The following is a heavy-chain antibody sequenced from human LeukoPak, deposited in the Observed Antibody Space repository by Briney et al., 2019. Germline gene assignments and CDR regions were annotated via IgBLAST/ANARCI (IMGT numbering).Heavy chain of an antibody. CDR1: GDSVSSNSAA. V-gene: IGHV6-1*01. CDR3: ARGGTHYGSGSPYYFDY. CDR2: TYYRSKWYN. J-gene: IGHJ4*02. Sequence: SQTLSLTCAISGDSVSSNSAAWNWIRQSPSRGLEWLGRTYYRSKWYNDYAISLKSRITINADTSKNQFSLQLNSVTPEDTAVYYCARGGTHYGSGSPYYFDYWGQGTLVTVSS. D-gene: IGHD3-10*01.